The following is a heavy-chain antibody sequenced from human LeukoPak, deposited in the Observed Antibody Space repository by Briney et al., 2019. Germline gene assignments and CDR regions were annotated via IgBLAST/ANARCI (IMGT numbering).Heavy chain of an antibody. J-gene: IGHJ3*01. CDR3: ARDQFPDGFDL. CDR2: IYSAGTT. Sequence: GGSLRLSCAASGFIVSSNYMSWVRQAPGKGLEWVSVIYSAGTTYYADSVKGRFTISRDNSENTLYLQMNSLRAEDTAVYYCARDQFPDGFDLWGQGTMVTVSS. V-gene: IGHV3-53*01. CDR1: GFIVSSNY.